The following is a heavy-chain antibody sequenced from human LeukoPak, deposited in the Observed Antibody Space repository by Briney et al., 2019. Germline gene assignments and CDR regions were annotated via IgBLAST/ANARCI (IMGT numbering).Heavy chain of an antibody. CDR3: ARVQWELATYYYYGMDV. CDR2: IIPIFGTA. Sequence: SVKGSCKASGGTFSGDAISWVRQTPGQGVEWMGGIIPIFGTANYAQKFQGRVTITADESTSTAYMELSSLRSEDTAVYYCARVQWELATYYYYGMDVWGQGTTVTVSS. J-gene: IGHJ6*02. D-gene: IGHD1-26*01. CDR1: GGTFSGDA. V-gene: IGHV1-69*01.